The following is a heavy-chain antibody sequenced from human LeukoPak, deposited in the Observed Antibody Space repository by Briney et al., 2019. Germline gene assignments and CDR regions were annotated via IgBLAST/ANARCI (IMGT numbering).Heavy chain of an antibody. V-gene: IGHV3-73*01. CDR1: GFTFSGAA. CDR2: IRSRSNSYAT. Sequence: GGSLKLSCAASGFTFSGAAMHWVRQASGKGLEWVGHIRSRSNSYATAYAASVKGRFTISRDDSKNTAYLQMNSLKTEDTAVYYCTKPGGAVSGTQFDYWGQGTLVTVSS. J-gene: IGHJ4*02. D-gene: IGHD6-19*01. CDR3: TKPGGAVSGTQFDY.